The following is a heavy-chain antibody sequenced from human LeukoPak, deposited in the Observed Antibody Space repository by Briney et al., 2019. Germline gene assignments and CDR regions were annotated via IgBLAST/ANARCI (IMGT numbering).Heavy chain of an antibody. D-gene: IGHD2-2*01. V-gene: IGHV4-34*01. J-gene: IGHJ4*02. Sequence: NPSETLSLTCAVYGGSFSGYYLRWIRQPPGKGLEWIGEINHSGSTNYHHSLKSRFTISVDKSKNEFSLKLNSVTAADTAVYYCARGGRGYCSSTSCCRFDYWGQGTLVTVSS. CDR3: ARGGRGYCSSTSCCRFDY. CDR2: INHSGST. CDR1: GGSFSGYY.